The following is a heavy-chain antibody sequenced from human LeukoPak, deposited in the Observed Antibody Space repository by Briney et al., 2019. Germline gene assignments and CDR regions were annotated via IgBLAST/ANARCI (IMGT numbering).Heavy chain of an antibody. D-gene: IGHD5-12*01. CDR1: GFTFSSYG. J-gene: IGHJ4*02. CDR3: AKVFSGYDETLDY. Sequence: GGSLRLSCAASGFTFSSYGMHWVHQAPGKGLEWVAFIRYDGSNKYYADSVKGRFTISRDNSKNTLYLQMNSLRAEDTAVYYCAKVFSGYDETLDYWGQGTLVTVSS. CDR2: IRYDGSNK. V-gene: IGHV3-30*02.